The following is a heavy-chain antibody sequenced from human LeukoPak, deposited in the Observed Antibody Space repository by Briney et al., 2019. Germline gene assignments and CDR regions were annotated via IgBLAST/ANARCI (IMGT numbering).Heavy chain of an antibody. CDR2: IYYSVST. J-gene: IGHJ4*02. Sequence: ESSETLSLTCTVSGGSISSYYWSWIRQPPGKGLEWIGYIYYSVSTTYNPSLKSRVTISVDTSKNQFSLKLSSVTAADTAVYYCASHYYGSGSLTYFDYWGQGTLVTVSS. CDR3: ASHYYGSGSLTYFDY. CDR1: GGSISSYY. V-gene: IGHV4-59*01. D-gene: IGHD3-10*01.